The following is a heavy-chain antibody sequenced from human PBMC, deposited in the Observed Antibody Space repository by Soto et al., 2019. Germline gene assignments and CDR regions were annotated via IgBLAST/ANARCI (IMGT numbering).Heavy chain of an antibody. CDR3: PGWTPPSEY. J-gene: IGHJ4*02. V-gene: IGHV3-66*01. CDR2: IFVAGGT. CDR1: GFIVSSNA. Sequence: EVHLVESGGGLVQPGESLRLSCAASGFIVSSNAMAWVRLAPGKGPEWVSVIFVAGGTYYADSVKGRFTISRDNSKSTLYLQMNSLRVDDTAVYYCPGWTPPSEYWGQGTLVTVSS.